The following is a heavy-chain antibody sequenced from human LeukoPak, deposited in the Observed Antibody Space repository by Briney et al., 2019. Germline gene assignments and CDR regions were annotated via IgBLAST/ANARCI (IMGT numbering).Heavy chain of an antibody. D-gene: IGHD3-22*01. CDR1: GFTFSSYE. J-gene: IGHJ4*02. CDR2: ISSSGSTI. CDR3: ARDSGDSIGYYPL. V-gene: IGHV3-48*03. Sequence: GGSLRLSCAASGFTFSSYEMNWVRQAPGKGLEWVSYISSSGSTIYYADSVKGRFTISRDNAKNSLYLQMNSLRAEDTAVYYCARDSGDSIGYYPLWGQGTLVTVSS.